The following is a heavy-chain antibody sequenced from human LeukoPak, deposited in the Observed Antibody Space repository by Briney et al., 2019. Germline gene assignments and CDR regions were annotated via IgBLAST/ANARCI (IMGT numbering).Heavy chain of an antibody. CDR1: RFTFDDYA. D-gene: IGHD6-13*01. CDR3: ARDLGSLYSSSWPSDAFDI. V-gene: IGHV3-74*01. J-gene: IGHJ3*02. Sequence: GGSLRLSCIASRFTFDDYAMSWVRQAPGKGLEWVSGINSDGSSTSYADSVKGRFTISRDNAKNTLYLKTNSLRAEDTAVYYCARDLGSLYSSSWPSDAFDIWGQGTMVTVSS. CDR2: INSDGSST.